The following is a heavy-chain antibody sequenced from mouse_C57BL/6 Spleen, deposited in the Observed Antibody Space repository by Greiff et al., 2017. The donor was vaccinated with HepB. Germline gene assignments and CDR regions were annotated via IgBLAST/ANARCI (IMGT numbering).Heavy chain of an antibody. Sequence: EVKLMESEGGLVQPGSSMKLSCTASGFTFSDYYMAWVRQVPEKGLEWVANINYDGSSTYYLDSLKSRFIISRDNAKNILYLQMSSLKSEDTATYYCARYGSDYFDYWGQGTTLTVSS. J-gene: IGHJ2*01. CDR1: GFTFSDYY. V-gene: IGHV5-16*01. D-gene: IGHD1-1*01. CDR2: INYDGSST. CDR3: ARYGSDYFDY.